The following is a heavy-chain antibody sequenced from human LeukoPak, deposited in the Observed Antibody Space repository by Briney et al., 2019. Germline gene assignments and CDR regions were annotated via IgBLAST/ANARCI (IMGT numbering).Heavy chain of an antibody. V-gene: IGHV4-4*07. CDR3: ARDRSTSPRGQYNWNYARRCYFDY. Sequence: SETLSLTCTVSGGSLSSYYWSWIRRPAGKGLEWIGRIYTSGSTNYHPSLKSRVTMSVDTSKNQFSLKLSSVSAADTAVYYCARDRSTSPRGQYNWNYARRCYFDYWGQGTLVTVSS. J-gene: IGHJ4*02. CDR2: IYTSGST. D-gene: IGHD1-7*01. CDR1: GGSLSSYY.